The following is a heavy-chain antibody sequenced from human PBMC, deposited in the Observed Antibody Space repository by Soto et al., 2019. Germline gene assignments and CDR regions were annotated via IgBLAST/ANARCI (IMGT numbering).Heavy chain of an antibody. CDR3: AKDGSHNFDY. CDR1: GFTFSHYA. J-gene: IGHJ4*02. V-gene: IGHV3-30*18. CDR2: MSYDGSNE. Sequence: QVQLVESGGGVVQPGRSLRLSCAASGFTFSHYAMHWVRQAPGKGLEWVALMSYDGSNEYYADSVKGRFTTSRDNSKNTLYLQMTSLRAEDTAVYYCAKDGSHNFDYWGQGTLVTVSS. D-gene: IGHD1-26*01.